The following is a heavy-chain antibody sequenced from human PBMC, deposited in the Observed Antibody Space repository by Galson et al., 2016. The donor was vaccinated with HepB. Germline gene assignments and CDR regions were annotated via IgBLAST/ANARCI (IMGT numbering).Heavy chain of an antibody. J-gene: IGHJ4*02. V-gene: IGHV5-51*01. D-gene: IGHD2-15*01. CDR2: IWPGDSHT. CDR1: GYSFTNSW. Sequence: QSGAEVKKPGESLKISCKGSGYSFTNSWIAWVRQMPETGLEWVAIIWPGDSHTRYGPSFEGQVTISADNSITTAYLQWNCLKASDSAIYYCARLHCSGTSCFSGSAYFFDYWGQGTLVTVSS. CDR3: ARLHCSGTSCFSGSAYFFDY.